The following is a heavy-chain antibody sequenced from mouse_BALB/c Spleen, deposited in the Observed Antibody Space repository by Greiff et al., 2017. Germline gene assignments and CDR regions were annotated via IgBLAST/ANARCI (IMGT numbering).Heavy chain of an antibody. D-gene: IGHD1-1*01. CDR2: ISDGGSYT. CDR1: GFTFSDYY. J-gene: IGHJ4*01. CDR3: ARSGSSYAYAMDY. Sequence: EVMLVESGGGLVKPGGSLKLSCAASGFTFSDYYMYWVRQTPEKRLEWVATISDGGSYTYYPDSVKGRFTISRDNAKNNLYLQMSSLKSEDTAMYYCARSGSSYAYAMDYWGQGTSVTVSS. V-gene: IGHV5-4*02.